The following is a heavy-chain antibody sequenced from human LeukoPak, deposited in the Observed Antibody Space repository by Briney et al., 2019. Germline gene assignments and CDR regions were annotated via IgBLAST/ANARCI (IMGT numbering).Heavy chain of an antibody. CDR1: GFTVSSNY. V-gene: IGHV3-53*01. D-gene: IGHD5-18*01. CDR3: ARDPTGYTNYYYYYGMDV. CDR2: IYSGGST. J-gene: IGHJ6*02. Sequence: GGSLRLSCAASGFTVSSNYMSWVRQAPGKGLEWVSVIYSGGSTYYADSVKGRFTISRDNSKNTLYLQMNSLRAEDTAVYYCARDPTGYTNYYYYYGMDVWGQGTTVTVSS.